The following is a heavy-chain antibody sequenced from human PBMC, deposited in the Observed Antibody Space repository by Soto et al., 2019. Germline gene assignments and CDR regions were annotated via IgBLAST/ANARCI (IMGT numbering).Heavy chain of an antibody. CDR1: GFTVSSNY. D-gene: IGHD1-1*01. J-gene: IGHJ6*02. Sequence: PGESLKISCAASGFTVSSNYMSWVRQAPGKGLEWVSVIYSGGSTYYADSVKGRFTISRDNSKNTLYLQMNSLRAEDTAVYYCARDGTGTTRGYYYYGMDVWGQGTTVTVSS. CDR2: IYSGGST. CDR3: ARDGTGTTRGYYYYGMDV. V-gene: IGHV3-53*01.